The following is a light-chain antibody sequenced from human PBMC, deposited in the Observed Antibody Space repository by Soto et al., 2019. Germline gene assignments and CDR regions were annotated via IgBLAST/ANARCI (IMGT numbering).Light chain of an antibody. J-gene: IGLJ2*01. Sequence: QLVLTQSPSASASLGASVKLTCTLSSGHSSYAIAWLQQQPEKGPRYLMKLNSDGSHNKGDGIPVRFSGSSSGAERYLTISSLQSEDEADYYCQTWGTGIRVFGGGTKLTVL. V-gene: IGLV4-69*01. CDR2: LNSDGSH. CDR1: SGHSSYA. CDR3: QTWGTGIRV.